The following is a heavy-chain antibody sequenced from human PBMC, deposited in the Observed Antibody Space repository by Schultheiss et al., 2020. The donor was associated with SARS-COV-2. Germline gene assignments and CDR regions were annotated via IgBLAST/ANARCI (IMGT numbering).Heavy chain of an antibody. V-gene: IGHV3-23*01. CDR1: GFTFSRFG. CDR2: ISGSGGST. J-gene: IGHJ4*02. CDR3: ASEKGAYYYDSSGFDY. Sequence: GGSLRLSCAASGFTFSRFGMHWVRQAPGKGLEWVSAISGSGGSTYYADSVKGRFTISRDNSKNTLYLQMNSLRAEDTAKYYCASEKGAYYYDSSGFDYWGQGTLVTVSS. D-gene: IGHD3-22*01.